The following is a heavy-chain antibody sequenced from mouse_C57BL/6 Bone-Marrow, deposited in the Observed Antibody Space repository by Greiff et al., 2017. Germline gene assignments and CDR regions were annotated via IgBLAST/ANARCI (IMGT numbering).Heavy chain of an antibody. V-gene: IGHV1-69*01. J-gene: IGHJ2*01. CDR3: ARMDGYSHDY. CDR1: GYTFTSYW. CDR2: IDPSDSYT. D-gene: IGHD2-3*01. Sequence: QVQLQQPGAELVMPGASVKLSCKASGYTFTSYWMHWVKQRPGQGLAWIGEIDPSDSYTNYNQKFKGKSTLTVDKSSSTAYMQLSSLTSEDSAVYYCARMDGYSHDYWGQGTTLTVSS.